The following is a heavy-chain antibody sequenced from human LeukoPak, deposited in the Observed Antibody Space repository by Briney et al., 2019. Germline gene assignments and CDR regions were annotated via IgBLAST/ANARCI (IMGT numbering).Heavy chain of an antibody. Sequence: ESGPTQVKPTKILTLTYKLCEYSVATNGVGVSWIRQPPGKALEWLALVYWDDDKRYSPSLKSRLTITKDTSQNQVVLTMTNMDPVDTATYYCAHRPGRGIPATHWGQGTLVSVSS. CDR1: EYSVATNGVG. CDR3: AHRPGRGIPATH. V-gene: IGHV2-5*02. CDR2: VYWDDDK. D-gene: IGHD2-21*01. J-gene: IGHJ4*02.